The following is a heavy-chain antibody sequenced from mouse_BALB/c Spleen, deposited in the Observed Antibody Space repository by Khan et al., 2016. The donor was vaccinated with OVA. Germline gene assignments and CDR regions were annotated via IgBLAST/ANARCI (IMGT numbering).Heavy chain of an antibody. CDR2: INTNTGEP. CDR1: GYTFTNYG. Sequence: QIQLVQSGPELKKPGETVKISCKASGYTFTNYGMNWVKKAPGKVLKWMGWINTNTGEPTYAEEFKGRFAFSLETSASTAYLQINNLKNEDTATYFCARSRWLLPAMDYWGQVTSVTVSS. CDR3: ARSRWLLPAMDY. D-gene: IGHD2-3*01. J-gene: IGHJ4*01. V-gene: IGHV9-3*02.